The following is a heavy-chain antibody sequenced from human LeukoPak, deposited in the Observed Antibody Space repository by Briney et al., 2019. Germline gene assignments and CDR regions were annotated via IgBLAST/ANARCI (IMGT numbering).Heavy chain of an antibody. CDR3: ARDQSGSYDY. CDR2: IESDGSST. V-gene: IGHV3-74*01. Sequence: GGSLRLSCAASGFTFRTYWMNWVRRAPGKGLVWVSRIESDGSSTSYADSVKGRFTISRDNAANTLYLQMNSLRAEDTAVYYCARDQSGSYDYWGQGTLVTVSS. CDR1: GFTFRTYW. D-gene: IGHD1-26*01. J-gene: IGHJ4*02.